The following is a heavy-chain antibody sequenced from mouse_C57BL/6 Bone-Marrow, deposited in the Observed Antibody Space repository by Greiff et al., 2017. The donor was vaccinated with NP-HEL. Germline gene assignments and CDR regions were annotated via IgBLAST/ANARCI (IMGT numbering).Heavy chain of an antibody. CDR1: GFTFTDYY. CDR2: IRNKANGYTT. D-gene: IGHD2-4*01. V-gene: IGHV7-3*01. Sequence: EVKLVESGGGLVQPGGSLSLSCAASGFTFTDYYMSWVRQPPGKALEWLGFIRNKANGYTTEYSASVKGRFTISRDNSQCILYIHMNALSAEDSATYYCARSIYYDYADDPFYAMDYGGQGTSVTVSS. J-gene: IGHJ4*01. CDR3: ARSIYYDYADDPFYAMDY.